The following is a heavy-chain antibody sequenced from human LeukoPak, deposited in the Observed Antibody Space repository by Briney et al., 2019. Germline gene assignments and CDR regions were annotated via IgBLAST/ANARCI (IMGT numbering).Heavy chain of an antibody. J-gene: IGHJ4*02. CDR3: ASDNYYDSSGSDY. Sequence: SVKVSCKVSGYTLAELSMHWVRQAPGQGLEWMGRIIPILGIANYAQKFQGRVTITADKSTSTAYMELSSLRSEDTAVYYCASDNYYDSSGSDYWGQGTLVTVSS. D-gene: IGHD3-22*01. V-gene: IGHV1-69*04. CDR2: IIPILGIA. CDR1: GYTLAELS.